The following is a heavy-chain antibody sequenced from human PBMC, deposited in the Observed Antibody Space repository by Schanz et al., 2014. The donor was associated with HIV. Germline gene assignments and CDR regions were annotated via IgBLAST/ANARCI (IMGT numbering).Heavy chain of an antibody. CDR1: GYTFSSYD. V-gene: IGHV1-8*01. CDR2: MNPNSGNT. D-gene: IGHD2-2*01. J-gene: IGHJ3*01. Sequence: QVQLVQSGAEVKNPGASVKVSCKASGYTFSSYDINWVRQATGQGLEWMGWMNPNSGNTGYAQKFQGRVTMTRNTSISTAYMELSSLRSDDTAVYYCARMSPSSTSYGDAFDVWGQGTMITVSS. CDR3: ARMSPSSTSYGDAFDV.